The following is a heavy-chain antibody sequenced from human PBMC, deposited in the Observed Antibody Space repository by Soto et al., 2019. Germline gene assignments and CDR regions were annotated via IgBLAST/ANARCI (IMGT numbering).Heavy chain of an antibody. Sequence: SETLSLTCTVSGGSISSGDYYWSWIRQPPGKGLEWIGYIYYSGSTYYNPSLKSRVTISVDTSKNQSSLKLSSVTAADTAVYYCARDIKRDIVVVPAASDIGMDVWGQGTTVTVSS. D-gene: IGHD2-2*01. J-gene: IGHJ6*02. CDR1: GGSISSGDYY. CDR3: ARDIKRDIVVVPAASDIGMDV. CDR2: IYYSGST. V-gene: IGHV4-30-4*01.